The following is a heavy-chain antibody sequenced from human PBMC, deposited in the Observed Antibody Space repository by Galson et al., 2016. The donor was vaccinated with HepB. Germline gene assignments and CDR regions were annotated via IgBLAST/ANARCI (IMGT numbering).Heavy chain of an antibody. CDR2: VYSGDSDA. D-gene: IGHD3-10*01. Sequence: QSGAEVTKPGESLKISCKGSEYSFTGYWIGWVRQMPGKGLEWMGIVYSGDSDARYSPSFQGQVTISADKSISTAYLQWSSLKASDTAIYYCARLVRGDAFDIWGQGTLVTV. CDR3: ARLVRGDAFDI. V-gene: IGHV5-51*01. CDR1: EYSFTGYW. J-gene: IGHJ3*02.